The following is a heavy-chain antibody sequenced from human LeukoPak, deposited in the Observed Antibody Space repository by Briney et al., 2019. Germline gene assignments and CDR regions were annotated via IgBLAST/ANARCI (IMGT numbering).Heavy chain of an antibody. V-gene: IGHV3-30-3*01. D-gene: IGHD1-14*01. Sequence: PGRPLRLSCAASGFTFSSYAMHWVRQAPGKGLEWVAVISYDGSNKYYADSVKGRFTISRDNSKNTLYLQMNSLRAVDTAVYYCARVTGAYFDYWGQGTLVTVSS. CDR1: GFTFSSYA. J-gene: IGHJ4*02. CDR3: ARVTGAYFDY. CDR2: ISYDGSNK.